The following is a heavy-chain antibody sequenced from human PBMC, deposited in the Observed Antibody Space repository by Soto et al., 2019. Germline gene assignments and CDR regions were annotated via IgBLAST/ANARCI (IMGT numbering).Heavy chain of an antibody. CDR3: ARDALLWFGESSYYYYYGMDV. CDR2: INHSGST. J-gene: IGHJ6*02. V-gene: IGHV4-34*01. D-gene: IGHD3-10*01. Sequence: SETLSLTCAVYGGSFSGYYWSWIRQPPGKGLEWIGEINHSGSTNYNPSLKSRVTISVDTSKNQFSLKLSSVTAADTAVYYCARDALLWFGESSYYYYYGMDVWGQGTTVTVSS. CDR1: GGSFSGYY.